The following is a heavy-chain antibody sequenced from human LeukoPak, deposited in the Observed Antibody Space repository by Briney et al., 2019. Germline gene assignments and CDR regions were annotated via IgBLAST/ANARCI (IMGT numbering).Heavy chain of an antibody. CDR1: GGSISSYY. CDR3: ARDFSSRGSMVRGVSWFDP. CDR2: IYTSGST. Sequence: PSETLSLTCTVSGGSISSYYWSWIRQPAGKGLEWIGRIYTSGSTNYNPSLKSRVTMSVDTSRNQFSLKLSSVTAADTAVYYCARDFSSRGSMVRGVSWFDPWGQGTLVTVSS. D-gene: IGHD3-10*01. V-gene: IGHV4-4*07. J-gene: IGHJ5*02.